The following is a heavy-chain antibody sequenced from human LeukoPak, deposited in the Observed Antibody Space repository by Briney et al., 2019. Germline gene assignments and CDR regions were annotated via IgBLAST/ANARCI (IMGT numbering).Heavy chain of an antibody. Sequence: GRSLRLSCAASGFSLSTFGMHWVRQPPGKGLEWVAAIAYDGRVKYYPDSLKGRLTISRDNSKNTLYLQMNSLRTEDTAVYSCAKDRTVVGATSFDYWGLGTLVTVSS. J-gene: IGHJ4*02. D-gene: IGHD1-26*01. CDR3: AKDRTVVGATSFDY. CDR1: GFSLSTFG. CDR2: IAYDGRVK. V-gene: IGHV3-30*18.